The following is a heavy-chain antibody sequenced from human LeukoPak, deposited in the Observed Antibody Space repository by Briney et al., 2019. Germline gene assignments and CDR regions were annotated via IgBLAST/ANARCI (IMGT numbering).Heavy chain of an antibody. CDR2: IIPIFGTA. J-gene: IGHJ2*01. CDR1: GGTFSSYA. V-gene: IGHV1-69*13. D-gene: IGHD1-26*01. Sequence: SVKVSCKASGGTFSSYAISWVRQAPGQGLEWMGGIIPIFGTANYAQKFQGRVTITADESTSTAYMELSSLRSEDTAVYYCAGTSPAYSGSYYWYFDLWGRGTLVTVSS. CDR3: AGTSPAYSGSYYWYFDL.